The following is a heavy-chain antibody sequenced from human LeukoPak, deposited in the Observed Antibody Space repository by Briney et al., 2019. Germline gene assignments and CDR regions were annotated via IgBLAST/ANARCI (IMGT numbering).Heavy chain of an antibody. Sequence: ASVRVSFKGSGYTFTNYGISGGGQAPGQGGEWMGWISAYNGNTNYAQKLQGRVTMTTDTSTSTAYMELRSLRSDNTAVYYCARDRRDGYRDYWGQGTLVTVSS. CDR3: ARDRRDGYRDY. V-gene: IGHV1-18*01. CDR2: ISAYNGNT. J-gene: IGHJ4*02. D-gene: IGHD5-24*01. CDR1: GYTFTNYG.